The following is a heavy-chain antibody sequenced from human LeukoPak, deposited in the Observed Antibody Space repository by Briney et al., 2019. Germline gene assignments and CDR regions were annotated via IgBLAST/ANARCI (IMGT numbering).Heavy chain of an antibody. Sequence: GGSLRLSCAASGFTFSSYAMHWVRQAPGKGLEWVAVISYDGSNKYYADSVKGRFTISRDNSKNTLYPQMNSLRAEDTAVYYCARDLTTVTMPVDYWGQGTLVTVSS. V-gene: IGHV3-30-3*01. J-gene: IGHJ4*02. CDR2: ISYDGSNK. CDR3: ARDLTTVTMPVDY. D-gene: IGHD4-17*01. CDR1: GFTFSSYA.